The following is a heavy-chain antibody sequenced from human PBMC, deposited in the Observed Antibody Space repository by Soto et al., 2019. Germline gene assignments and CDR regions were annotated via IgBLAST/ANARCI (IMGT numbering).Heavy chain of an antibody. CDR1: GGSISSYY. CDR2: IYYSGST. Sequence: ETLSLTCTVSGGSISSYYWSWIRQPPGKGLEWIGYIYYSGSTNYNPSLKSRVTISVDTSKNQFSLKLSSVTAADTAVYYCARAGNGCSSTSCHSQGSDAFDIWGQGTMVTVSS. CDR3: ARAGNGCSSTSCHSQGSDAFDI. D-gene: IGHD2-2*01. V-gene: IGHV4-59*01. J-gene: IGHJ3*02.